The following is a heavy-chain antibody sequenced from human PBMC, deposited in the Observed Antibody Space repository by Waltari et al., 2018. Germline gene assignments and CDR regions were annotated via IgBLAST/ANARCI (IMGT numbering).Heavy chain of an antibody. CDR1: GGSITSYF. CDR3: ARDGYGDYDAFDI. CDR2: IYYSGST. V-gene: IGHV4-59*01. J-gene: IGHJ3*02. D-gene: IGHD4-17*01. Sequence: QVQLQESGPGLVKPSETLSLTCTVSGGSITSYFWSGVRQPPGKELEWIGYIYYSGSTNYNPSLKSRVTISVDTSKNQFSLNLSSMTAADTAVYYCARDGYGDYDAFDIWGQGTMVTVSS.